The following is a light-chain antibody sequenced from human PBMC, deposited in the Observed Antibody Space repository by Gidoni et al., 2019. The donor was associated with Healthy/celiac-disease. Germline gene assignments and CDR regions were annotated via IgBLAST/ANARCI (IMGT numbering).Light chain of an antibody. CDR1: QSVSSY. J-gene: IGKJ4*01. V-gene: IGKV3-11*01. CDR3: QQRSNWPPLT. Sequence: EIVLTQSPATLSLSPGERATLSCRASQSVSSYLAWYQQKPGQAPRLLIYDASNRATGIPARCSGSGSWTDFTLTISSLEPEDFAVYYCQQRSNWPPLTFGGGTKVEIK. CDR2: DAS.